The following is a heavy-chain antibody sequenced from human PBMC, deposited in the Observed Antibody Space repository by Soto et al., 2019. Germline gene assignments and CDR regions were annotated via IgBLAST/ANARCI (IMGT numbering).Heavy chain of an antibody. CDR3: ARDFIAAAGMVDP. Sequence: ASVKVSCKASGYIFTNHYIHWVRQAPGQGLEWMGIINPSGGSTSYAQKFQGRVTMTRDTSTSTVYMELSSLRSEDTAVYYCARDFIAAAGMVDPWGQGTLVTVSS. CDR2: INPSGGST. J-gene: IGHJ5*02. V-gene: IGHV1-46*01. D-gene: IGHD6-13*01. CDR1: GYIFTNHY.